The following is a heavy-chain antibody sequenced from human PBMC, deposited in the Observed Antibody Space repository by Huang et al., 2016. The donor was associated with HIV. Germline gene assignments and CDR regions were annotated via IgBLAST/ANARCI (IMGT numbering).Heavy chain of an antibody. V-gene: IGHV1-69*01. J-gene: IGHJ2*01. D-gene: IGHD3-10*01. CDR1: GGTFSNSA. Sequence: QVQLVQSGAEVKKPGSSVKVSCKASGGTFSNSALSWVRQDPGQGLEWMGGNIPIFGTKKYAPKLRGRVRISVDESTSTGYMEMTSLRSEDTAVYYCAVQGSPTRYWFFDLWGRGTRVIVSS. CDR3: AVQGSPTRYWFFDL. CDR2: NIPIFGTK.